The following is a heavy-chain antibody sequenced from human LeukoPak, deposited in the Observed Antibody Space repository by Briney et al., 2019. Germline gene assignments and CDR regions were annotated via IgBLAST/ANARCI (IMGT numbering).Heavy chain of an antibody. CDR1: GGSINSYY. V-gene: IGHV4-59*12. CDR3: ARLDSSGYYYFDY. Sequence: SETLSLTCTVSGGSINSYYWSWIRQPPGKGLEWIGYIYYSGSTNYNPSLKSRVTISVDTSKNQFSLKLSSVTAADTAVYYCARLDSSGYYYFDYWGQGTLVTVSS. D-gene: IGHD3-22*01. CDR2: IYYSGST. J-gene: IGHJ4*02.